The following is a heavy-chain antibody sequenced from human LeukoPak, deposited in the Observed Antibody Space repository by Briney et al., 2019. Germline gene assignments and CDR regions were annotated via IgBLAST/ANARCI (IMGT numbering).Heavy chain of an antibody. V-gene: IGHV1-18*01. CDR2: ISAYNGKT. Sequence: ASVRVSCKASGYTFTSYGISGVRQAPGQGVEWMGWISAYNGKTNYAQKLQGRVTMTTDTSTSTAYMELRSLRSDDTAVYYCARVYGDYVRRVDPWGQGTLVTVSS. D-gene: IGHD4-17*01. J-gene: IGHJ5*02. CDR3: ARVYGDYVRRVDP. CDR1: GYTFTSYG.